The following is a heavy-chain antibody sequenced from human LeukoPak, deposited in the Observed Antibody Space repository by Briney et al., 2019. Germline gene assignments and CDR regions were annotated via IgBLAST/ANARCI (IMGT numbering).Heavy chain of an antibody. V-gene: IGHV1-18*01. Sequence: ASAKDSRKASGYTFTSYGISWVRQAPGQGLEWMGWICAYNGNTNYAQKLQGRVTMTTDTSTSTAYMELRSLISDDTAVYYGAREASVDIVATIDYFDYWGQGTLVAVSS. D-gene: IGHD5-12*01. J-gene: IGHJ4*02. CDR1: GYTFTSYG. CDR3: AREASVDIVATIDYFDY. CDR2: ICAYNGNT.